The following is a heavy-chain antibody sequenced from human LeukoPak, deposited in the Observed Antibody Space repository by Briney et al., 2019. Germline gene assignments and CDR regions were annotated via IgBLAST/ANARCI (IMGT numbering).Heavy chain of an antibody. D-gene: IGHD2-2*01. CDR2: ISDRGHRT. J-gene: IGHJ4*02. CDR1: GFTFSSYT. CDR3: AKVLYCSGTTCPVDY. Sequence: PGGSLRLSCAAAGFTFSSYTMTWVRQAPGKGLEWVSGISDRGHRTYYADSVKGRFTISRDNSKNTLYLQMNSLRAEDTAVYYCAKVLYCSGTTCPVDYWGQGTLVTVSS. V-gene: IGHV3-23*01.